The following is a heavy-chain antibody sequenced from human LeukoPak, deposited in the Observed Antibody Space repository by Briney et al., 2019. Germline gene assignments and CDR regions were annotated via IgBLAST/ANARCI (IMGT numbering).Heavy chain of an antibody. Sequence: GASVKVSCKASGYTFTGYYMHWVRQAPGQGLEWMGWINPHSGDTNYAQKFQGRVTMTRDTSTSTAYMEVSRLRSDETAVYYCAKDMRSRGYSGYDCFDYWGQGTLVTVSS. CDR3: AKDMRSRGYSGYDCFDY. D-gene: IGHD5-12*01. CDR2: INPHSGDT. CDR1: GYTFTGYY. J-gene: IGHJ4*02. V-gene: IGHV1-2*02.